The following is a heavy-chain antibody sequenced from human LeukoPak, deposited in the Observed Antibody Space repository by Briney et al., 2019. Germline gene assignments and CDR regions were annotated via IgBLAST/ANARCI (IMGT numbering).Heavy chain of an antibody. CDR2: IFHGGST. D-gene: IGHD3-22*01. V-gene: IGHV4-38-2*02. CDR1: GYSISSGYY. Sequence: SETLSLTCTVSGYSISSGYYWGWIRHSPGKGLEWIGRIFHGGSTYYNPSLRSRVTISVDTSKNQFSLRLSSMTAADTAVHYCARVTGYMIEDYFDYWGQEPWSPSPQ. J-gene: IGHJ4*01. CDR3: ARVTGYMIEDYFDY.